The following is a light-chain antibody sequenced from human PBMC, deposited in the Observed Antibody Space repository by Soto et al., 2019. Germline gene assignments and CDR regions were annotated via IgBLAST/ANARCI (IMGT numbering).Light chain of an antibody. CDR1: QSVSSN. V-gene: IGKV3-15*01. J-gene: IGKJ1*01. CDR2: GAS. Sequence: EIVITQSPSTLSVSPGERATLSCRASQSVSSNLAWYQHRPGQAPRLLINGASTRATGIPGRFSGSGSGTESTLTISSLQSEDIAVYFCLQYNNWPPETWTFGPGTKVDIK. CDR3: LQYNNWPPETWT.